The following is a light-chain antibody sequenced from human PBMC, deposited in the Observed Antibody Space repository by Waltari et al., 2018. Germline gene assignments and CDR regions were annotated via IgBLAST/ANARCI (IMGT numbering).Light chain of an antibody. CDR3: QAWDSSTVV. CDR2: QDS. Sequence: SYELTQPPSVSVSPGQPASIPCSREQLGDNSACWYPQKPGQSPVLVIYQDSKRPSGIPERFSGSNSGNTATLTISGTQAMDEADYYCQAWDSSTVVFGGGTKLTVL. J-gene: IGLJ2*01. V-gene: IGLV3-1*01. CDR1: QLGDNS.